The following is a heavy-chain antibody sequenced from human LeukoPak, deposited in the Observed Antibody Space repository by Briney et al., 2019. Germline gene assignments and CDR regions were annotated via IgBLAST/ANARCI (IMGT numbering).Heavy chain of an antibody. D-gene: IGHD4/OR15-4a*01. V-gene: IGHV3-74*01. CDR1: GFTFSDYY. CDR3: ARRAGAYSHPYDY. J-gene: IGHJ4*02. Sequence: GGSLRLSCAASGFTFSDYYMSWIRQAPGKGLVWVSRINSDGSSTSYADSVKGRFTISRDNAKNTLYLQMNSLRAEDTAVYYCARRAGAYSHPYDYWGQGTLVTVSS. CDR2: INSDGSST.